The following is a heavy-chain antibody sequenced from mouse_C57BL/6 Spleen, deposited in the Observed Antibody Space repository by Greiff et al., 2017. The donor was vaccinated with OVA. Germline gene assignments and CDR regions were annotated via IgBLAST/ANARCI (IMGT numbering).Heavy chain of an antibody. CDR1: GYTFTSYW. CDR3: ARSGYGSSLYAMDY. CDR2: IDPSDSDT. V-gene: IGHV1-52*01. D-gene: IGHD1-1*01. J-gene: IGHJ4*01. Sequence: VQLQQPGAELVRPGSSVKLSCKASGYTFTSYWMHWVKQRPIQGLEWIGNIDPSDSDTHYNQKFKDKATLTVDKSSSTAYMQLSSLTSEDSAVYYGARSGYGSSLYAMDYWGQGTSVTVSA.